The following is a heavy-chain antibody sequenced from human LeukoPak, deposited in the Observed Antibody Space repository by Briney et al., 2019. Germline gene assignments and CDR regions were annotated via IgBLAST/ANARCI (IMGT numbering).Heavy chain of an antibody. J-gene: IGHJ4*02. CDR1: GYTFTGYY. CDR3: AREIEMATITGY. V-gene: IGHV1-2*02. CDR2: INPNSGGT. D-gene: IGHD5-24*01. Sequence: ASVKVSCKASGYTFTGYYMHWVRLTPGQGLEWMGWINPNSGGTNYAQKFQGRVTMTRDTSISTAYMELSRLRSDDTAVYYCAREIEMATITGYWGQGTLVTVSS.